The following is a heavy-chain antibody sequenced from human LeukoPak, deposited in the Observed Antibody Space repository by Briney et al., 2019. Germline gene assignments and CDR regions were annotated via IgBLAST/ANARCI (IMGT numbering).Heavy chain of an antibody. J-gene: IGHJ6*02. Sequence: GGSLRLSCAASGFTFSDHYMDWVRQAPGKGVEWVGRTRNKANSYTTEYAASAKGRFTISRDDSKNSLYLQMNSLKTEDTAVYYCARDQAGAMDYYGMDVWGQGTTVTVSS. CDR2: TRNKANSYTT. V-gene: IGHV3-72*01. D-gene: IGHD1-26*01. CDR1: GFTFSDHY. CDR3: ARDQAGAMDYYGMDV.